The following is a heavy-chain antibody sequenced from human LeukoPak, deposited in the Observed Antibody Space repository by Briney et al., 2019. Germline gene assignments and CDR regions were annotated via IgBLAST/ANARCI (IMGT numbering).Heavy chain of an antibody. CDR3: AKDGDTMSGTYYYDMDV. D-gene: IGHD1-26*01. V-gene: IGHV3-9*01. CDR2: ISWNSGSI. J-gene: IGHJ6*03. Sequence: GGSLRLSCAASGFTFDDYAVHWVRQAPGKGLEWVSGISWNSGSIGYADSVKGRCTISRDNAKNSLYLQMNSLRGEDTAVYYCAKDGDTMSGTYYYDMDVWGKGTTVTVSS. CDR1: GFTFDDYA.